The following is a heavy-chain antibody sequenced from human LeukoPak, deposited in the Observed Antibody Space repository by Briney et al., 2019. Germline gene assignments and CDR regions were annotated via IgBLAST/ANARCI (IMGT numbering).Heavy chain of an antibody. CDR3: ARGRRMVRGVIRGPLFDY. Sequence: PSETLSLTCTVSGGSISSGGYYWSWIRQHPGKGLEWIGYIYYSGSTYYNPSLKSRVTISVDTSKNQLSLKLSSVTAADTAVYYCARGRRMVRGVIRGPLFDYWGQGTLVTVSS. V-gene: IGHV4-31*03. J-gene: IGHJ4*02. D-gene: IGHD3-10*01. CDR1: GGSISSGGYY. CDR2: IYYSGST.